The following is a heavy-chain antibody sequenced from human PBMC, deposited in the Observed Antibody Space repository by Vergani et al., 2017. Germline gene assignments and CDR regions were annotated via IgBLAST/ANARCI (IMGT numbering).Heavy chain of an antibody. Sequence: QVQLQQWGAGLLKPSETLSLTCAVYGVSFSGYYWSWIRQPPGKGLEWIGEINHSGSTNYNPSLKSRVTISVDTSKNQFSLKLSSVTAADTAVYYCVQFQGPEITTAAGTLFDYWGQGTLVTVSS. CDR1: GVSFSGYY. CDR3: VQFQGPEITTAAGTLFDY. CDR2: INHSGST. D-gene: IGHD6-13*01. J-gene: IGHJ4*02. V-gene: IGHV4-34*01.